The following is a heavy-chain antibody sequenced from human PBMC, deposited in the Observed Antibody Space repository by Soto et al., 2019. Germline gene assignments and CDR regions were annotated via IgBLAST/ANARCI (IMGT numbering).Heavy chain of an antibody. Sequence: LRLSCATSGFNFRRFWLSWGRQAPGTGLEWGANIKQDGSETSYLDSVRGRFTIARDNAEDSLYLQMNSLRADDTAIYYCARSDYKYWASTRCYPYYFDDWRQG. CDR2: IKQDGSET. CDR1: GFNFRRFW. J-gene: IGHJ4*02. V-gene: IGHV3-7*03. CDR3: ARSDYKYWASTRCYPYYFDD. D-gene: IGHD2-2*01.